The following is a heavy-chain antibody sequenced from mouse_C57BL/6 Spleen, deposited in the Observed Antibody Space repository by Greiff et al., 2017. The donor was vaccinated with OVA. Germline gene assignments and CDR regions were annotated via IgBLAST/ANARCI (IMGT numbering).Heavy chain of an antibody. CDR3: AGAAMDY. CDR2: IDPSDSYT. Sequence: QVQLQQPGAELVMPGASVKLSCKASCFTFTSYGMHWVKQRPGQGLEWIGEIDPSDSYTNYNQKFKGKSTLTVDTSSSTAYMQLSSLTSEDSAVXYCAGAAMDYWGQGTSVTVSS. CDR1: CFTFTSYG. V-gene: IGHV1-69*01. J-gene: IGHJ4*01.